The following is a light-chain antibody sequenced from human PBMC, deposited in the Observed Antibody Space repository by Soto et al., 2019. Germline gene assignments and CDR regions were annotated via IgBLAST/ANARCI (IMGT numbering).Light chain of an antibody. CDR1: SSDVGGYNY. Sequence: QSVLTQPASVSGSPGQSITISCTGTSSDVGGYNYVSWYQQHPDKAPKLMIYEVSNRPSGVSNRFSGSKSANTASLTISGLQAEDEADYYCSSYTSSSTWVFGGGTKVTVL. J-gene: IGLJ3*02. V-gene: IGLV2-14*01. CDR3: SSYTSSSTWV. CDR2: EVS.